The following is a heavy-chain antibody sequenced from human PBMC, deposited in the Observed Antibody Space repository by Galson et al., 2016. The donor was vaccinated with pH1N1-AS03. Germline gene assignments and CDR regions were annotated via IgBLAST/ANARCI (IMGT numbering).Heavy chain of an antibody. CDR3: ARAACRGITGGGYYCYYGLDV. D-gene: IGHD3-3*01. J-gene: IGHJ6*02. Sequence: SLRLSCAASGFTFSSYAMHWVRQAPGKGLEWVAVVSCDGSSKYYADSVKGRFTISRENSKNTLYLQMNSLRAEDTAVYYCARAACRGITGGGYYCYYGLDVWGQGTTVTVSS. CDR1: GFTFSSYA. V-gene: IGHV3-30*01. CDR2: VSCDGSSK.